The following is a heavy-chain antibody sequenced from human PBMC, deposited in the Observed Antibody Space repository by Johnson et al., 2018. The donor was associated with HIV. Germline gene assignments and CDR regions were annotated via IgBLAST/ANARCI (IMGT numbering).Heavy chain of an antibody. CDR1: GFTFDDHG. J-gene: IGHJ3*02. Sequence: MQLVESGGGVVRPGGSLRLSCAASGFTFDDHGMSWVRQVPGKGLEWVSGITWNGGSNDYADSVKGRFTISRDNSKNTLYLQMNSLRAEDTAVYYCAREGRRDAFDIWGQGTMVTVSS. CDR2: ITWNGGSN. V-gene: IGHV3-20*04. CDR3: AREGRRDAFDI.